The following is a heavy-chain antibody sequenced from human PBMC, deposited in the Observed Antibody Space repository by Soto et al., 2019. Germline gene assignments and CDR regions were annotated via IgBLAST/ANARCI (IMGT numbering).Heavy chain of an antibody. Sequence: EVQIWESGGALIQPGGSLRLSCAASGFTSSMTWVRQAPGKGLEWVSASDFSGRLTYYADSVKGRFTIFRDTSVNTLFLQMNSLRTEDTAVYYCANILVGQWLVPGGYWGPGTLVTVSS. J-gene: IGHJ4*02. CDR3: ANILVGQWLVPGGY. CDR1: GFTSS. V-gene: IGHV3-23*01. CDR2: SDFSGRLT. D-gene: IGHD6-19*01.